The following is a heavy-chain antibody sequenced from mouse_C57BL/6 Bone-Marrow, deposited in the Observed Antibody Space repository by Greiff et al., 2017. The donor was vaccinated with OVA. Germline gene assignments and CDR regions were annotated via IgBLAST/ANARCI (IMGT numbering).Heavy chain of an antibody. V-gene: IGHV1-63*01. J-gene: IGHJ4*01. CDR3: AKIPVYYYCGSPYYCAMDY. Sequence: VQLQQSGAELVRPGTSVKMSCKASGYAFTNYLIGWVKQRPGHGLEWIGDIYPGGGCTNYNEKFKGKATLTADKSSSTAYMQFSSLTSEDSAIYFSAKIPVYYYCGSPYYCAMDYWGQGTTVTVSS. D-gene: IGHD1-1*01. CDR2: IYPGGGCT. CDR1: GYAFTNYL.